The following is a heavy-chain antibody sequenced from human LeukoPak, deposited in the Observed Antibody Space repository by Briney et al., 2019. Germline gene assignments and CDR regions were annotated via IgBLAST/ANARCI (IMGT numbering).Heavy chain of an antibody. D-gene: IGHD6-19*01. J-gene: IGHJ4*02. CDR2: ISGSGGST. V-gene: IGHV3-23*01. Sequence: GGSLRLSCAASGFTFSSYGMSWVRQAPGKGLEWVSAISGSGGSTYYADSVKGRFTISRDNSKNTLYLQMNSLRAEDTAVYFCAKDRHYSSNLFDYWGQGTLVTVSS. CDR1: GFTFSSYG. CDR3: AKDRHYSSNLFDY.